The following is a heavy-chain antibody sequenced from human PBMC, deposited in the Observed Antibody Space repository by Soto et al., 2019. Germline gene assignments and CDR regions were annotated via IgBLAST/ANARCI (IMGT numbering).Heavy chain of an antibody. CDR2: ISGSGGST. Sequence: EVQLLESGGGLVQPGGSLRLSCGASGFTFSSYAMSWVRQAPGKGLEWVSAISGSGGSTYYADSVKGRFTISRDNSKNTLYLQMNSLRAEDTAVYYCAKDSPTVNLGLRPFDYWGQGTLVTVSS. D-gene: IGHD4-17*01. J-gene: IGHJ4*02. CDR3: AKDSPTVNLGLRPFDY. CDR1: GFTFSSYA. V-gene: IGHV3-23*01.